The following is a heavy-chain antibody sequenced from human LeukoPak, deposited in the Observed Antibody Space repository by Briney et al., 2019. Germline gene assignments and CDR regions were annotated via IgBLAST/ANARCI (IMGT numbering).Heavy chain of an antibody. V-gene: IGHV1-46*01. CDR1: GYTFTSYY. CDR2: INPSGGST. J-gene: IGHJ5*02. Sequence: ASVKVSCKASGYTFTSYYMHWVRQAPGQGLEWMGIINPSGGSTSYAQKFQGRVTMTRDTSTSTVYMELGSLRSEDTAVYYCARVHRIAARPGWFDPWGQGTLVTVSS. D-gene: IGHD6-6*01. CDR3: ARVHRIAARPGWFDP.